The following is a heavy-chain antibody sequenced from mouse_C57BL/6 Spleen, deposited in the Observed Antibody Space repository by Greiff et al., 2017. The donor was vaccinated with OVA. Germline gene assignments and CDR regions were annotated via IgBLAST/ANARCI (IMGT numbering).Heavy chain of an antibody. CDR2: INPNNGGT. V-gene: IGHV1-22*01. D-gene: IGHD2-4*01. J-gene: IGHJ3*01. CDR1: GYTFTDYN. Sequence: VQLQQSGPELVKPGASVKMSCKASGYTFTDYNMPWVKQSHGKSLEWIGYINPNNGGTSYNQKFKGKATLTVNKSSSTAYMELRSLTSEDSAVYYCARGDYDYGSWFAYWGQGTLVTVSA. CDR3: ARGDYDYGSWFAY.